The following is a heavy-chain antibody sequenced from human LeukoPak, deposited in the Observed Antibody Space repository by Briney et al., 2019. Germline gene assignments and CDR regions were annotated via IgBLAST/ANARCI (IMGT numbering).Heavy chain of an antibody. Sequence: GGSLRLSCAASGFTFSRYSMNWVRQAPGKGLEWVSAISGSGGSTYYADSVKGRFTISRDNSKNTLYLQMNSLRAEDTAVYYCAKDGLTKTYYYDSSGYLPDYWGQGTLVTVSS. CDR3: AKDGLTKTYYYDSSGYLPDY. J-gene: IGHJ4*02. CDR1: GFTFSRYS. D-gene: IGHD3-22*01. CDR2: ISGSGGST. V-gene: IGHV3-23*01.